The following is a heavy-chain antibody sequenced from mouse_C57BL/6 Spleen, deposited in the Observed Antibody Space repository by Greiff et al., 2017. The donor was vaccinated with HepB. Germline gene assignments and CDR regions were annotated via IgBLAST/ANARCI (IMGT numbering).Heavy chain of an antibody. CDR2: IHPNSGST. J-gene: IGHJ1*03. V-gene: IGHV1-64*01. CDR3: ARWYYGSSSHWYLDV. Sequence: VQLQQPGAELVKPGASVKLSCKASGYTFTSYWMHWVKQRPGQGLEWIGMIHPNSGSTNYNEKFKSKATLTVDKSSSTAYMQLSSLTSEDSAVYYCARWYYGSSSHWYLDVWGTGTTVTVSS. D-gene: IGHD1-1*01. CDR1: GYTFTSYW.